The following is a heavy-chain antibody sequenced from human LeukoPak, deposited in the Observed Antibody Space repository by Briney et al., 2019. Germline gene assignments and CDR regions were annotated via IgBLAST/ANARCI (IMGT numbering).Heavy chain of an antibody. D-gene: IGHD3-22*01. CDR1: GFTFSSYW. CDR2: IKQDGSEK. J-gene: IGHJ4*02. Sequence: GGSLRLSCAASGFTFSSYWMSWVRQAPGKGLEWVANIKQDGSEKYYVDSVKGRFTISRDNSKNTLSLQMNSLRAEDTAVYYCARDYYDGIGYYYEDYWGQGTLVTVSS. CDR3: ARDYYDGIGYYYEDY. V-gene: IGHV3-7*03.